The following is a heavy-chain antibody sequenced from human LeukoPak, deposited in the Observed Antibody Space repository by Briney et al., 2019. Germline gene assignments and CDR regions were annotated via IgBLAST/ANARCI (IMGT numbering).Heavy chain of an antibody. CDR2: ISYSGST. CDR1: GGSISSSSYY. D-gene: IGHD4-11*01. CDR3: ARSNRYPGLRIRLHPSLDP. J-gene: IGHJ5*02. V-gene: IGHV4-39*01. Sequence: SETLSLTCTVSGGSISSSSYYWGWIRQPPGKGLEWIGSISYSGSTSYNPSLKSRVTISVDTSKNQFSLKLSSVTAADTAVYYCARSNRYPGLRIRLHPSLDPWGQGTLVTVSS.